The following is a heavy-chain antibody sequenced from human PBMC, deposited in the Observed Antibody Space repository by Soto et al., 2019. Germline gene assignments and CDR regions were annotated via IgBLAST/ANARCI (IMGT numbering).Heavy chain of an antibody. D-gene: IGHD6-13*01. J-gene: IGHJ5*02. Sequence: PSETLSLTCAVYGGSFSGYYWGWIRQPPGKGLEWIGSIYYSGSTYYNPSLKSRVTISVDTSKNQFSLKLSSVTAADTAVYYCARHAIAAQYLDWFDPWGQGTLVTVSS. CDR1: GGSFSGYY. CDR3: ARHAIAAQYLDWFDP. CDR2: IYYSGST. V-gene: IGHV4-39*01.